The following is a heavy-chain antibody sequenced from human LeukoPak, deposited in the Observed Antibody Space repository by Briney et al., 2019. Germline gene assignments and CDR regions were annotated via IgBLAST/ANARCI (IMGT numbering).Heavy chain of an antibody. V-gene: IGHV3-48*03. Sequence: PGGSLRLSCAASGFTFSSYEMNWVRQAPGKGLEWVSYINSSGSTIYYADSVKGRFTISRDNSKNTLYLQMNSLRAEDTAVYYCARGVAVGFPNVRHYYMDVWGKGTTVTISS. CDR1: GFTFSSYE. J-gene: IGHJ6*03. D-gene: IGHD1-1*01. CDR2: INSSGSTI. CDR3: ARGVAVGFPNVRHYYMDV.